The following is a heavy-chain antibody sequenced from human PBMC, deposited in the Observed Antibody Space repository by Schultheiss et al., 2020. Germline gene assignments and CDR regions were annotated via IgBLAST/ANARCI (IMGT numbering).Heavy chain of an antibody. CDR1: GGSISSSS. CDR2: ISSSSSYI. CDR3: ANIVVPAAIYYGMDV. D-gene: IGHD2-2*01. J-gene: IGHJ6*02. Sequence: ETLSLTCTVSGGSISSSSYYWGWIRQSPGKGLEWVSSISSSSSYIYYADSVKGRFTISRDNAKNTLYLQMNSLRAEDTAVYYCANIVVPAAIYYGMDVWGQGTTVTVSS. V-gene: IGHV3-21*04.